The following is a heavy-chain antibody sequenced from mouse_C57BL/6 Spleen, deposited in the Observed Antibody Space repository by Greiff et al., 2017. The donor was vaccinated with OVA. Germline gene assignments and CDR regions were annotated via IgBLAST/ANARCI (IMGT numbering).Heavy chain of an antibody. CDR3: TALITTVVAIDY. CDR1: GYTFTDYE. D-gene: IGHD1-1*01. CDR2: IDPETGGT. V-gene: IGHV1-15*01. Sequence: QVQLQQSGAELVRPGASVTLSCKASGYTFTDYEMHWVKQTPVHGLEWIGAIDPETGGTAYNQKFKGKAILTADKSSSTAYMELRSLTSEDSAVYYCTALITTVVAIDYWGQGTTLTVSS. J-gene: IGHJ2*01.